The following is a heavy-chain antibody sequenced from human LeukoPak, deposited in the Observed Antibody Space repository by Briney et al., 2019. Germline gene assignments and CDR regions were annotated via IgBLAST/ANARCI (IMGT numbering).Heavy chain of an antibody. CDR2: IYPRDGST. J-gene: IGHJ4*02. CDR3: ARDQEAFDD. CDR1: GYSFTSNY. Sequence: SVKVSCKASGYSFTSNYIHWVRQAPGQGLEWMGMIYPRDGSTSYAQKFQGRVTVTRHTSTSTVHMELSGLRSEDTAVYYCARDQEAFDDWGQGTLVTVSS. V-gene: IGHV1-46*01.